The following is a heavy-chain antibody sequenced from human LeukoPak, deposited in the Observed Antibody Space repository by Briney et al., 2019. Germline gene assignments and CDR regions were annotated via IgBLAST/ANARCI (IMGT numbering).Heavy chain of an antibody. CDR1: GGTFSSYA. V-gene: IGHV1-69*04. D-gene: IGHD3-22*01. CDR3: ARAGTEYYYDSSGYPDY. J-gene: IGHJ4*02. CDR2: IIPILGIA. Sequence: SVKVSCKASGGTFSSYAISWVRQAPGQGLEWMGRIIPILGIANYAQKFQGRVSITADKSTSTAYMELSSLRSEDTAVYYCARAGTEYYYDSSGYPDYWGQGTLVTVSS.